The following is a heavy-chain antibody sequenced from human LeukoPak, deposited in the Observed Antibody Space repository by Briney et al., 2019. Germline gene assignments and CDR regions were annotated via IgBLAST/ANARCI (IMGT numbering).Heavy chain of an antibody. V-gene: IGHV3-23*01. D-gene: IGHD5-18*01. CDR1: GFTFSNYA. Sequence: GGSLRLSCAASGFTFSNYAITWVHQAPGRGLEWVSSISVSGFTTYYADSVKGRFTISRDNSKNTLSLQLNSLRAEDTAVYYCARGGRRYSYVDYWGQGTLVTVSS. CDR3: ARGGRRYSYVDY. J-gene: IGHJ4*02. CDR2: ISVSGFTT.